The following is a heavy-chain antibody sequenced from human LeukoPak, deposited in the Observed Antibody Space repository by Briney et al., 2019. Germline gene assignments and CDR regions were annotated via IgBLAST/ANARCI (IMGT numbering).Heavy chain of an antibody. CDR1: GYTLTELS. V-gene: IGHV1-24*01. CDR2: FDPEDGET. D-gene: IGHD3-22*01. Sequence: VASVKVSCKVSGYTLTELSMHWVRQAPGKGLEWMGGFDPEDGETIYAQKFQGRVTMTEDTSTDTAYMELSSLRSEDTAVYYCATAGPYYYDSSGYRLWGQGTLVTVSS. J-gene: IGHJ4*02. CDR3: ATAGPYYYDSSGYRL.